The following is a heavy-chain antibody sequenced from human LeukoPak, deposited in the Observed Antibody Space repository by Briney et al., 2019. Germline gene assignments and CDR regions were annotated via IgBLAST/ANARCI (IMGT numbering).Heavy chain of an antibody. CDR3: AKGSEYYDFWSGTYYFDY. D-gene: IGHD3-3*01. Sequence: GGSLRLSCAASGFTFSSYSMNWVRQAPGKGLEWVSAISGSGGSTYYADSVKGRFTISRDNSKNTLYLQMNSLRAEDTAVYYCAKGSEYYDFWSGTYYFDYWGQGTLVTVSS. CDR2: ISGSGGST. J-gene: IGHJ4*02. CDR1: GFTFSSYS. V-gene: IGHV3-23*01.